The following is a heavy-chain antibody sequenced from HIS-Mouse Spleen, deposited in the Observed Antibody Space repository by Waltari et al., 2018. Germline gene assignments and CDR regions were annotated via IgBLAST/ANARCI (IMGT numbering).Heavy chain of an antibody. J-gene: IGHJ4*02. CDR3: ARSNGYSSSWAY. CDR1: GGSFSGYY. Sequence: QVQLQQWGAGLLKPSETLSLTCAVYGGSFSGYYWSWIRQPPGKGLEWIGEINHSGSTNYTPYIKSRVTISVDTSKNQFSLKLSSVTAAYTAVYYCARSNGYSSSWAYWGQGTLVTVSS. CDR2: INHSGST. D-gene: IGHD6-13*01. V-gene: IGHV4-34*01.